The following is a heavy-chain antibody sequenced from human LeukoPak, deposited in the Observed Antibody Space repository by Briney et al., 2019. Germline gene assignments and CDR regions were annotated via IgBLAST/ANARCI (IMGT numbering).Heavy chain of an antibody. J-gene: IGHJ6*02. CDR3: ARVSSDYYGMDV. Sequence: WISAYSGNTNYAQKLQGRVTMTTDTSTSTAYMELRSLRSDDTAVYYCARVSSDYYGMDVWGQGTTVTVSS. CDR2: ISAYSGNT. V-gene: IGHV1-18*01.